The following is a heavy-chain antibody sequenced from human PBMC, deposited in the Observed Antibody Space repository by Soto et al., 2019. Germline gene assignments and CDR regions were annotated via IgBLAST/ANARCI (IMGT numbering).Heavy chain of an antibody. D-gene: IGHD5-12*01. Sequence: PSETLSLTCAVSGGSISSGGYSWSWIRQPPGKGLEWIGYIYHSGSTYYNPSLKSRVTISVDRSKNQFSLKLSSVTAADTAVYYCARGRYSGYDVFDYWGQGTPAPVYS. CDR2: IYHSGST. V-gene: IGHV4-30-2*01. CDR1: GGSISSGGYS. J-gene: IGHJ4*02. CDR3: ARGRYSGYDVFDY.